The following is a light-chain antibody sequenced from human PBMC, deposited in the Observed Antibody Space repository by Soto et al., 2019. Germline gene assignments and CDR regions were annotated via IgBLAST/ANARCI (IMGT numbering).Light chain of an antibody. CDR2: GAS. CDR3: QHYNNWPRWT. V-gene: IGKV3-15*01. Sequence: EIVMTQSPATLSVSPGERATLSCRASQSVSSNLAWYQQKAGQAPRLLIYGASTRATGIPARFSGSGSGTEFTLTISSLQSEDVAIYYCQHYNNWPRWTFGRGTKVEIK. CDR1: QSVSSN. J-gene: IGKJ1*01.